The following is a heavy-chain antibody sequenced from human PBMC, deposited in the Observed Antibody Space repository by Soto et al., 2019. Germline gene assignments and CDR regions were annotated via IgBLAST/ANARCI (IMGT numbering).Heavy chain of an antibody. CDR1: GGSIASGVW. V-gene: IGHV4-4*02. CDR3: ARDREYSRGYFDP. D-gene: IGHD5-12*01. Sequence: QVQLQESGPGLVKPSGTLSLTCAVSGGSIASGVWWSWVRQSPGKGLEWIGEISHDGKTNYNPSRKSRLSMSVDNSKNQLSLNVTSVTAADTAVYYCARDREYSRGYFDPWGQGTPVTVSS. J-gene: IGHJ5*02. CDR2: ISHDGKT.